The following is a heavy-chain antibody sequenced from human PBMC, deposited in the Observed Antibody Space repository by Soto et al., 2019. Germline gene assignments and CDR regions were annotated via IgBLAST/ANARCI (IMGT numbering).Heavy chain of an antibody. Sequence: EVQVLDSGGGLVQSGGSLRLSCEASGFTFSNYPMSWVRQAPGKGLEWVSTITGGGSTYYADSVRGRLTLSRDNSKNTLYLQMNSLRVEDTAVYYCTKNYFNYHLDYWGQGTLVTVSS. CDR3: TKNYFNYHLDY. V-gene: IGHV3-23*01. D-gene: IGHD3-16*01. J-gene: IGHJ4*02. CDR2: ITGGGST. CDR1: GFTFSNYP.